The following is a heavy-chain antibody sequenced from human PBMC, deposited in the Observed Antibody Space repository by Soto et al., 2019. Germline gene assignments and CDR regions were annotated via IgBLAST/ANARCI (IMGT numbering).Heavy chain of an antibody. CDR2: INHSGST. Sequence: QVQLQQWGAGLLKPSETLSLTCAVYGGSFSGYYWSWIRQPPGKGLEWIGEINHSGSTNYNPSLTSRVTISVDTSKNQFSLKLSSVTAADTAVYYCARGLVGAAYFDYWGQGTLVTVSS. V-gene: IGHV4-34*01. CDR3: ARGLVGAAYFDY. J-gene: IGHJ4*02. CDR1: GGSFSGYY. D-gene: IGHD1-26*01.